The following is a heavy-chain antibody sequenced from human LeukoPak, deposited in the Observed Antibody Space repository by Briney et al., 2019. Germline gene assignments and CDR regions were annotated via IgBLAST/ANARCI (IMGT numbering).Heavy chain of an antibody. V-gene: IGHV3-23*01. CDR2: IDYSGDSP. Sequence: GGSLRLSCTGSGFTLSSYEMTWIRQAPGKGLEWVSSIDYSGDSPYYADSVKGRFTMSRDNSKNIVYLQMNSLRADDTAMYYSARGVAGTGESDYWGQGTLVTVSS. CDR3: ARGVAGTGESDY. J-gene: IGHJ4*02. CDR1: GFTLSSYE. D-gene: IGHD6-19*01.